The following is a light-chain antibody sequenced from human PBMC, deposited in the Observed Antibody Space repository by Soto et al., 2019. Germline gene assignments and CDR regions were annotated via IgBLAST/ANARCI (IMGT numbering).Light chain of an antibody. Sequence: QSALTQPASVSGSPGQSITISCTGTSSDVGGYNYVSWYQQHPGKAPKLMIYDVTNRPSGVSNRFSGSKSGNTASLTISGLQAEDEAHYYCSSYTSSTTVAFGGGTQLTVL. J-gene: IGLJ2*01. CDR3: SSYTSSTTVA. V-gene: IGLV2-14*03. CDR2: DVT. CDR1: SSDVGGYNY.